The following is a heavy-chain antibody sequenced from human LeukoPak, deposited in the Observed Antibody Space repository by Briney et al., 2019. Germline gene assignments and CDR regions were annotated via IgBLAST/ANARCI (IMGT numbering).Heavy chain of an antibody. Sequence: GDSLKISCTCSGSSFTSYWIGWVRQMPGKGLEWMGIIYPGDSDTRYSPSFQGQVTISADKSISTAYLQWSSLKASDTAMYYCATPFGSGWYAHWYFDLSGRGTLVSVSS. D-gene: IGHD6-19*01. J-gene: IGHJ2*01. CDR2: IYPGDSDT. CDR1: GSSFTSYW. V-gene: IGHV5-51*01. CDR3: ATPFGSGWYAHWYFDL.